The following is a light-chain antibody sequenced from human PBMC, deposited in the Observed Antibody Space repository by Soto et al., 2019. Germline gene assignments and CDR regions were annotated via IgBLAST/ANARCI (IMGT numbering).Light chain of an antibody. Sequence: EIVLTQSPATLSLSPGERATLSCRASQSVSSYLAWYQQKPGQAPRLLIYDASNRATGIPARFSGSGSGTDFTLTISSLEPEDFAVYYCQQRSNWPITFGQGTRLAIQ. CDR1: QSVSSY. V-gene: IGKV3-11*01. CDR2: DAS. J-gene: IGKJ5*01. CDR3: QQRSNWPIT.